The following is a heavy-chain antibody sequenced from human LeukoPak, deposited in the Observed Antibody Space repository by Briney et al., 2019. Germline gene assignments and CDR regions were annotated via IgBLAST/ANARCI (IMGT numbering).Heavy chain of an antibody. CDR1: GGSVTSASHY. Sequence: SETLSLTCTVSGGSVTSASHYWAWIRQPPGKGLEWIGSIHYSGSTYYSPSLKSRLTISGDTSKSQFSLKLTFVTAADTAVYYCTRHHDYVDKIDYWGQGTLVTVSS. D-gene: IGHD4-23*01. CDR3: TRHHDYVDKIDY. V-gene: IGHV4-39*01. J-gene: IGHJ4*02. CDR2: IHYSGST.